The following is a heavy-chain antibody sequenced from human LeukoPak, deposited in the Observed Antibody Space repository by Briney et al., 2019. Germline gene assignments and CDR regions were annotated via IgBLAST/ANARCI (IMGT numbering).Heavy chain of an antibody. J-gene: IGHJ4*02. CDR1: GFNFNAAW. CDR3: AKVRDPNTWSLDY. Sequence: GGSLRLSCAASGFNFNAAWMTWVRQAPGKGLEWIGRIKSRGGGGTTDFAAPVKGRFTISRDDSRSMVYLQMNSLRTEDTAVYYCAKVRDPNTWSLDYWGQGALVIVSS. D-gene: IGHD3-16*02. V-gene: IGHV3-15*01. CDR2: IKSRGGGGTT.